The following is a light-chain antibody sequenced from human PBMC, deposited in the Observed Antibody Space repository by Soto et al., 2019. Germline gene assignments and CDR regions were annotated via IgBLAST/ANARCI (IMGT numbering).Light chain of an antibody. J-gene: IGLJ1*01. CDR1: SSDVGGYNY. Sequence: QSVLTQPPSASGSPGQSVTISCTGTSSDVGGYNYVSWYQQHPGKAPKLMIYEVSKRPSGVPDRFSGSKSGNTASLTVSGLQAEDEADYYCSEQAGSNNLVFGNGTKVXXL. CDR2: EVS. CDR3: SEQAGSNNLV. V-gene: IGLV2-8*01.